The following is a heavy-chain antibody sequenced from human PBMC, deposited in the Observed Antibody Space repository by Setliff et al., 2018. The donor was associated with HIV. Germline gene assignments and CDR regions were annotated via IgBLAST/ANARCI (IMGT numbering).Heavy chain of an antibody. V-gene: IGHV3-30*03. D-gene: IGHD3-16*01. CDR2: VAHDGSLQ. Sequence: GESLKISCAASGFTFNNYGMHWVRQAPGKGLEWVAVVAHDGSLQFYADSVQGRFTISRDNAKNSLYLQMNSLRAEDMGVYYCARGGGTDFYYYGMDVWGQGTTVTVSS. CDR1: GFTFNNYG. J-gene: IGHJ6*02. CDR3: ARGGGTDFYYYGMDV.